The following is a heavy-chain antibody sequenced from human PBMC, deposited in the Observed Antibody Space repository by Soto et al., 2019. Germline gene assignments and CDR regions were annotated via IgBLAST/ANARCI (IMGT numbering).Heavy chain of an antibody. CDR3: ARGTYSGYDFGNWFDP. D-gene: IGHD5-12*01. Sequence: PSETLSLTCTVSGGSISSGGYYWSWIRQHPGKGLEWIGYIYYSGSTYYNPSLKSRVTISVDTSKNQFSLKLSSVTAADTAVYYCARGTYSGYDFGNWFDPWGQGTLVTVSS. J-gene: IGHJ5*02. CDR2: IYYSGST. V-gene: IGHV4-31*03. CDR1: GGSISSGGYY.